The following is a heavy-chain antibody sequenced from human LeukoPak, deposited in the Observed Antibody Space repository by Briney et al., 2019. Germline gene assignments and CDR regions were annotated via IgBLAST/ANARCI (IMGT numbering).Heavy chain of an antibody. CDR1: GGSFSGYY. D-gene: IGHD2-2*01. CDR3: ARGPLAPDIVVVPAAPYYYGMDV. V-gene: IGHV4-34*01. J-gene: IGHJ6*02. Sequence: KPSETLSLTCAVYGGSFSGYYWSWIRQPPGKGLEWIGEINHSGSTNYNPSLKSRVTISVDTSKNQFSLKLSSVTAADTAVYYCARGPLAPDIVVVPAAPYYYGMDVWGQGTTVTVSS. CDR2: INHSGST.